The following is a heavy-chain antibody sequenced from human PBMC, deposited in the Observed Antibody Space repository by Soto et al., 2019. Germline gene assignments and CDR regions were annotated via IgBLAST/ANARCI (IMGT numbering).Heavy chain of an antibody. V-gene: IGHV3-7*01. CDR3: ARDADASGWYHYGFDV. Sequence: QTGGSLRLSCAASGLTLSSYWMNWVRQAPGKGLEWVANIKQDGSAKYYVDSVKGRFFISRDNAKNSLYLYINNLRAEDTAVYYCARDADASGWYHYGFDVWGQGTMVTVSS. CDR2: IKQDGSAK. CDR1: GLTLSSYW. D-gene: IGHD6-19*01. J-gene: IGHJ6*02.